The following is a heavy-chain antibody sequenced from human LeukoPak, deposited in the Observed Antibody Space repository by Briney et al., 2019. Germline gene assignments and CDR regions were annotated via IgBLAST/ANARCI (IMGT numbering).Heavy chain of an antibody. D-gene: IGHD3-3*01. J-gene: IGHJ1*01. Sequence: ASVKVSCKASGYTFTGYYMHWVRQAPGQGLEWMGWINPNSGGTNYAQKFQGRVTMTRDTSISTAYMELSRLRSEDTAVYYCARVGGYYGKYFQHWGQGTLVTVSS. CDR3: ARVGGYYGKYFQH. CDR1: GYTFTGYY. CDR2: INPNSGGT. V-gene: IGHV1-2*02.